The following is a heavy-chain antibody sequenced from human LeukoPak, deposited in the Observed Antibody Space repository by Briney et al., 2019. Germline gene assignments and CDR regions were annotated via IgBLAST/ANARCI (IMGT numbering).Heavy chain of an antibody. CDR2: INHSGST. Sequence: PSETLSLTCAVYGGSFSGYYWSWIRQPPGKGLEWIGEINHSGSTNYNPSLKGRVTISVDTSKNQFSLKLSSVTAADTAVYYCARVGRINTMVRGVKRGNFDYWGQGTLVTVSS. CDR3: ARVGRINTMVRGVKRGNFDY. D-gene: IGHD3-10*01. J-gene: IGHJ4*02. CDR1: GGSFSGYY. V-gene: IGHV4-34*01.